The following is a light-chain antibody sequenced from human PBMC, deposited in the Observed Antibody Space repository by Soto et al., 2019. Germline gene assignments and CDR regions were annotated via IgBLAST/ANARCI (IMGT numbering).Light chain of an antibody. J-gene: IGLJ1*01. CDR1: SSDVGGYNY. CDR3: CSYAGSYTYV. V-gene: IGLV2-11*01. Sequence: QSALTQPRSVSGSPGQSVTISCTGTSSDVGGYNYVSWYQQHPGKAPKLMIYDVSKLPSRVPDRFSGPKSGNTASLTISGLQAEDEADYYCCSYAGSYTYVFGTGTKLTVL. CDR2: DVS.